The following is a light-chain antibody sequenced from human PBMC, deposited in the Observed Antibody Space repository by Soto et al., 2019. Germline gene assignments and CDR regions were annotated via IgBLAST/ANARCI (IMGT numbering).Light chain of an antibody. V-gene: IGKV3-15*01. Sequence: IVMTQSPATLSVSPGERATLSCRASQSVGSTVAWYQQKPGQAPRLLIYGAFARAPGIPARFSGSGSGTEFTLTISSLQSEDFVIYYCQQYKDWPTTFGQGTKVDI. CDR3: QQYKDWPTT. CDR1: QSVGST. J-gene: IGKJ1*01. CDR2: GAF.